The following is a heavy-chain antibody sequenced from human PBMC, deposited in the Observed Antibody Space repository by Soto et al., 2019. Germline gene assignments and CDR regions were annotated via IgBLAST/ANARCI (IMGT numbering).Heavy chain of an antibody. J-gene: IGHJ4*02. Sequence: QITLKESGPPLVKPTQTLTLTCTFSGFSLSTSGVGVGWIRQPPGKALEWLAVIYWDDSKHYSPSLKSRLTITKDTSNNQVVLTMTNMDPVDTATYCCAHKGYGDYPIDYWGQGTLVTVSS. CDR3: AHKGYGDYPIDY. D-gene: IGHD4-17*01. CDR1: GFSLSTSGVG. V-gene: IGHV2-5*02. CDR2: IYWDDSK.